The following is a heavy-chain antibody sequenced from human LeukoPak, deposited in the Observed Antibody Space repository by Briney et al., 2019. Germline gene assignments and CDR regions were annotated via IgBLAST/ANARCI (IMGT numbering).Heavy chain of an antibody. J-gene: IGHJ4*02. CDR2: TYYRSKWYN. Sequence: SQTLSLTCAISGDSVSSSSATWNWIRQSPSRGLEWLGRTYYRSKWYNDYAVSVKNRITIQPDTSKNQFSLQLNSMTPEDTALYYCARRYDSPGYFDYWGQGTLVTVSS. D-gene: IGHD3-22*01. CDR3: ARRYDSPGYFDY. V-gene: IGHV6-1*01. CDR1: GDSVSSSSAT.